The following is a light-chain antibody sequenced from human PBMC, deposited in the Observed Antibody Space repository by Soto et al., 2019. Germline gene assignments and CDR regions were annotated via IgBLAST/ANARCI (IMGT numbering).Light chain of an antibody. CDR2: WAS. Sequence: DIVLTQSPDSLAVSLGERATINCKSSQSVLYSSNNKNYLAWYQQKPGQPPKLLIYWASTRKSGVPDRFSGSGSGTDFTLTISRLQAEDVAVYYCQQDYSTPWTFGQGTKVEIK. CDR1: QSVLYSSNNKNY. V-gene: IGKV4-1*01. J-gene: IGKJ1*01. CDR3: QQDYSTPWT.